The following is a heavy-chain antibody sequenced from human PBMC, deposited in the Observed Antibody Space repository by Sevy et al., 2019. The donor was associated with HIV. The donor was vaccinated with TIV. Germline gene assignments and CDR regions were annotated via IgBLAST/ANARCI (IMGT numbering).Heavy chain of an antibody. Sequence: GGSLRLSCAASGFSFRSYWMTWVRQAPGKGLEWVANINRDESATNYVGSVKGRFTIFRDNAKNLLYLQMNSLRVDDTAVYYCVTDDRPSGWLFEFWGPGTQVTVSS. V-gene: IGHV3-7*01. CDR1: GFSFRSYW. D-gene: IGHD6-19*01. CDR3: VTDDRPSGWLFEF. CDR2: INRDESAT. J-gene: IGHJ4*02.